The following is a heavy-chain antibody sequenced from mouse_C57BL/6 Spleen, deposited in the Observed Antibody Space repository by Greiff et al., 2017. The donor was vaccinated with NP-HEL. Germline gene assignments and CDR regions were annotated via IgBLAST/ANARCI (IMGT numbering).Heavy chain of an antibody. CDR3: ASTMVTTGYYAMDY. J-gene: IGHJ4*01. V-gene: IGHV5-6*01. CDR2: ISSGGSYT. Sequence: EVKLVESGGDLVKPGGSLKLSCAASGFTFSSYGMSWVRQTPDKRLEWVATISSGGSYTYYPDSVKGRFTISRDNAKNTLYLQMSSLKSEDTAMYYCASTMVTTGYYAMDYWGQGTSVTVSS. D-gene: IGHD2-2*01. CDR1: GFTFSSYG.